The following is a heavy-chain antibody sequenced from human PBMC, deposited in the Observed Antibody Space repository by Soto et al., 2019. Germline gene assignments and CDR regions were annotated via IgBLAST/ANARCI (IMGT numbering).Heavy chain of an antibody. CDR2: IKHSGSS. V-gene: IGHV4-34*01. D-gene: IGHD6-19*01. J-gene: IGHJ3*02. CDR1: AGSFSHYY. CDR3: ARGGSSDWQVALDI. Sequence: QVQQQPWGAGLLKPSETLSLTCAVSAGSFSHYYWNWIRQSPGKGLEWIGKIKHSGSSNYNPSLRSRVSLSIDMSKNQFSLRLSSVTAADPAVYYCARGGSSDWQVALDIWGQGTMVTVSS.